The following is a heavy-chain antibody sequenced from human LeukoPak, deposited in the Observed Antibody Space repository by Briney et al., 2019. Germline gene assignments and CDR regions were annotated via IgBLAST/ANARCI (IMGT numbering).Heavy chain of an antibody. D-gene: IGHD1-26*01. CDR1: DASISSYS. V-gene: IGHV4-59*08. CDR3: ARHSPSKVGFDY. Sequence: SETLSLTCTVSDASISSYSWSWIRQPPGKGLEWIGYVYNIGSSNYNPSLKSRVTISADTSKNQFSLKLNSVTAADTAVYYCARHSPSKVGFDYWGQGTLVAVSS. CDR2: VYNIGSS. J-gene: IGHJ4*02.